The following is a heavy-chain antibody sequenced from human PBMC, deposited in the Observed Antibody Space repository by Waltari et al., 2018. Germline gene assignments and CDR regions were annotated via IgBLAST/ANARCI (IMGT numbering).Heavy chain of an antibody. V-gene: IGHV3-30*01. J-gene: IGHJ4*02. CDR3: ARDRYFDY. CDR2: ISYDGSKK. Sequence: QVQLVESGGGVVQPGRSLRLSCAASGFTFSSYAMHWVRQAPGKGLEWVAVISYDGSKKYYSDSVKGRFTISRDNSKNTLYLQMNSLRAEDTAVYYCARDRYFDYWGQGTLVTVSS. CDR1: GFTFSSYA.